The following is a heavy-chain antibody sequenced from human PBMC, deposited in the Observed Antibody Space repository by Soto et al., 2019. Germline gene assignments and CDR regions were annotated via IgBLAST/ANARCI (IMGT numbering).Heavy chain of an antibody. CDR3: AKGLSIAAAGTFDY. J-gene: IGHJ4*02. CDR2: ISGSGGDT. CDR1: GFTFASYA. V-gene: IGHV3-23*01. D-gene: IGHD6-13*01. Sequence: GGSLRLSCAASGFTFASYAMSWVRQAPGKGLEWVSGISGSGGDTYNADSVKGRFTISRDNSKNTLYLDTISLRAEDTAVYYCAKGLSIAAAGTFDYWGQGTLVTVSS.